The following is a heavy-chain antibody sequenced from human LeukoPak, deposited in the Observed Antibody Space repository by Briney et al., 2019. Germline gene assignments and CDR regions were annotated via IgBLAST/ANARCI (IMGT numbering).Heavy chain of an antibody. CDR2: IYYSGST. J-gene: IGHJ4*02. CDR3: ARAASVVNPFDY. V-gene: IGHV4-31*03. D-gene: IGHD4-23*01. Sequence: SETLSLTCTVSGGSISSGGYSWSWIRQHPGKGLEWIGYIYYSGSTYYNPSLKSRVTISVDTYKNQFSLKLSSVTAADTAVYYCARAASVVNPFDYWGQGTLVTVSS. CDR1: GGSISSGGYS.